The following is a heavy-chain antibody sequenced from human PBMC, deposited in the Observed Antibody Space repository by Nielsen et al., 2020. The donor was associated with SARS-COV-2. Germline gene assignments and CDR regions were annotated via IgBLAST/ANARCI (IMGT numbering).Heavy chain of an antibody. V-gene: IGHV3-7*03. CDR1: GFTFSSYW. CDR3: ARISDSAWYFDY. J-gene: IGHJ4*02. D-gene: IGHD2-21*02. CDR2: IKQDGSEK. Sequence: GESLKISCAASGFTFSSYWMSWVRQAPGKGLEWVANIKQDGSEKYYVDSVKGRFTISRDNARNSLFLQTNSLRVEDTAVYYCARISDSAWYFDYWGQGTLVTVSS.